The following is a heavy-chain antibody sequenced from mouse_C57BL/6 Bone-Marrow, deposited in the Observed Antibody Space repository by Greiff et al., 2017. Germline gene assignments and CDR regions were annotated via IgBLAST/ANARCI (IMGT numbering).Heavy chain of an antibody. CDR3: AIHEDRYSSGWRFAY. CDR1: GYTFTEYT. J-gene: IGHJ3*01. D-gene: IGHD3-2*02. CDR2: FYPGSGSI. V-gene: IGHV1-62-2*01. Sequence: VQLQQSGAELVKPGASVKLSCKASGYTFTEYTIHWVTQRSGQGLEWIGWFYPGSGSIKYNEKFKDKATLTADKSSSTVYMELSRLTAEDSAVYFCAIHEDRYSSGWRFAYWGQGTRVTVSA.